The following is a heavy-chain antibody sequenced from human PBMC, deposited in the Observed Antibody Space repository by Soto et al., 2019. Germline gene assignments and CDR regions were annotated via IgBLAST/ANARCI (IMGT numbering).Heavy chain of an antibody. CDR3: ARGPGSTAFDS. CDR2: IYHSGST. D-gene: IGHD5-18*01. CDR1: GYSITSGYY. V-gene: IGHV4-38-2*01. Sequence: SETLSLTCAVSGYSITSGYYWGWIRQPPGKGLEWIASIYHSGSTFYNPSLKSRVTISVDTSKNQFSLKLTSVIAADTAMYYCARGPGSTAFDSWGQGTLVTVSS. J-gene: IGHJ5*01.